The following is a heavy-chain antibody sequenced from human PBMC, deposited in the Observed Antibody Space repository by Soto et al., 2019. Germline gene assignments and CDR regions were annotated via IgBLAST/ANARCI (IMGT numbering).Heavy chain of an antibody. Sequence: GGSLRLSCAASGFTFTRYSMDWVRQAPGKGLEWVSSISSTTNYIYYGDSMKGRFTISRDNAKNSLYLEMNSLRAEDTAVYYCARESEDLTSNFDYWGQGTLVTVSS. CDR1: GFTFTRYS. CDR2: ISSTTNYI. V-gene: IGHV3-21*06. CDR3: ARESEDLTSNFDY. J-gene: IGHJ4*02.